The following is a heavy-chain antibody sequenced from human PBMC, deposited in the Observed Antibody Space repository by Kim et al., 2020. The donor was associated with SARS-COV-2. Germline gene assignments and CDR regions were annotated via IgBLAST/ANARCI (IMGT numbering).Heavy chain of an antibody. V-gene: IGHV3-11*01. D-gene: IGHD1-26*01. CDR3: ARGLWWELPDAFDI. Sequence: ANSVKRRFTIARDNAQNSLYLHMNSLRAEDTAVYYCARGLWWELPDAFDIWGQGTMVTVSS. J-gene: IGHJ3*02.